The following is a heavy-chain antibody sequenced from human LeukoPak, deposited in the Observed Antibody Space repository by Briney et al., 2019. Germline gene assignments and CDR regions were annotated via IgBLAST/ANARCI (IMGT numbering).Heavy chain of an antibody. J-gene: IGHJ6*03. CDR3: ARDAALSGYYYYYMDV. D-gene: IGHD6-13*01. CDR2: IYTSGST. CDR1: GGSISSYY. V-gene: IGHV4-4*07. Sequence: SETLSLTCTVSGGSISSYYWSWIRQPVGKGLEWIGRIYTSGSTNYNPSLKSRVTMSVDTSKNQFSLKLTSVTAADTAVYYCARDAALSGYYYYYMDVWGKGTTVTVSS.